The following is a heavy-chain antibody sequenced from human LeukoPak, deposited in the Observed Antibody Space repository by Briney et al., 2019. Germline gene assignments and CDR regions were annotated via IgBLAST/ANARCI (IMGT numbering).Heavy chain of an antibody. D-gene: IGHD2-2*01. CDR1: GFTFSDYA. J-gene: IGHJ5*02. CDR2: ISGSGGST. CDR3: AGIREKRKCSSSSCYLDWFGP. Sequence: PGGSLRLSCAASGFTFSDYAMSWVRQAPGKGLEWVSAISGSGGSTYYADSVKGRFTISRDNSKNTLYLQMNSLRADDTAIYYCAGIREKRKCSSSSCYLDWFGPWGQGTLVTVSS. V-gene: IGHV3-23*01.